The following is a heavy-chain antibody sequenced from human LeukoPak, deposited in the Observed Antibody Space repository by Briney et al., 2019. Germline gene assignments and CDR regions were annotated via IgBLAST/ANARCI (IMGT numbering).Heavy chain of an antibody. CDR3: ARQSYYDFWSGYGPYGMDV. CDR1: GGSISSGGYY. CDR2: IYYSGST. Sequence: ASGPGLVKPSQTLSLTCTVSGGSISSGGYYWSWIRQHPGKGLEWIGYIYYSGSTYYNPSLKSRVTISVDTSKNQFSLKLSSVTAADTAVYYCARQSYYDFWSGYGPYGMDVWGQGTTVTVSS. D-gene: IGHD3-3*01. V-gene: IGHV4-31*03. J-gene: IGHJ6*02.